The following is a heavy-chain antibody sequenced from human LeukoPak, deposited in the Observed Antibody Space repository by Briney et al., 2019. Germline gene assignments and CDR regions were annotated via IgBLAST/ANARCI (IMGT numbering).Heavy chain of an antibody. CDR3: AREDDSSGYDAFDI. CDR1: GFTFSSYG. D-gene: IGHD3-22*01. J-gene: IGHJ3*02. CDR2: IWYDGSNK. V-gene: IGHV3-33*01. Sequence: GGSLRLSCAASGFTFSSYGMHWVRQAPGKGLEWVAVIWYDGSNKYYADSVKGRFTISRDNSKNTLYLQMNSLRAEDTAVYYCAREDDSSGYDAFDIWGQGTMVTVSS.